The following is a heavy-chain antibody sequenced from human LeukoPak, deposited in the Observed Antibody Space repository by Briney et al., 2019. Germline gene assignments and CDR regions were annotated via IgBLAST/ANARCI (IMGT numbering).Heavy chain of an antibody. J-gene: IGHJ4*02. CDR3: ARDGSGTYAKDYFDY. Sequence: SETLSLTCAVYGGSFSGYYWSWIRQPPGKGLEWIGEINHSGSTNYNPSLKSRVTISVDTSKNQFSLRLSSVTAADTAVYYCARDGSGTYAKDYFDYWGQGALVAVSS. CDR2: INHSGST. V-gene: IGHV4-34*01. D-gene: IGHD1-26*01. CDR1: GGSFSGYY.